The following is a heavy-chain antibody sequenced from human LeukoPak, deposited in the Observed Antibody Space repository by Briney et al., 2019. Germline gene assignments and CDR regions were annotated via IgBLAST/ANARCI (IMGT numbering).Heavy chain of an antibody. V-gene: IGHV3-20*04. J-gene: IGHJ6*03. CDR2: INWNGGST. CDR3: AGASDYYYYMDV. Sequence: GGSLRLSCAASGFTFDDYGMSWVRQAPGKGLEWASGINWNGGSTGYADSVKGRFTISRDNAKNSLYLQMNSLRAEDTAVYYCAGASDYYYYMDVWGKGTTVTVSS. CDR1: GFTFDDYG.